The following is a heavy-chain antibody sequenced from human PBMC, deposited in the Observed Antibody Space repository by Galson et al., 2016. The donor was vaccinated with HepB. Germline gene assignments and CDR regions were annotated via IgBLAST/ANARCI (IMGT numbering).Heavy chain of an antibody. J-gene: IGHJ6*04. V-gene: IGHV3-30*03. CDR2: IIYDGTNK. CDR1: GFTFGSHA. CDR3: ARGGGGAITWYGLDA. Sequence: SLRLSCAAGGFTFGSHAMYWVRQAPGKGLEWVAVIIYDGTNKYYADSVKGRFTISRENSKSTLSLQMTSLRAEDTALYYCARGGGGAITWYGLDAWGNGTTVTVSS. D-gene: IGHD3-16*01.